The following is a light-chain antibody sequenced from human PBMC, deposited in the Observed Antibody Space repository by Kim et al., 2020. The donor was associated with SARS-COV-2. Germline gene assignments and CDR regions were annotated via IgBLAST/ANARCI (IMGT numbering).Light chain of an antibody. V-gene: IGLV6-57*03. CDR3: QSYDISNVI. Sequence: EATSCTRPSGNIAENYVQWYQQRPGSAPTIVIYEDSERPSGVPDRFSGSIDTSSSSASLTNSGLKTGDEADYYCQSYDISNVIFGGGTQLTVL. CDR2: EDS. J-gene: IGLJ2*01. CDR1: SGNIAENY.